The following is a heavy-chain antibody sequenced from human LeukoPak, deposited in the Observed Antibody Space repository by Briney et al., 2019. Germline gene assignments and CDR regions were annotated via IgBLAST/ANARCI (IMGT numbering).Heavy chain of an antibody. D-gene: IGHD3-10*01. Sequence: AGSLRLSCAASGFTFSTSGMNWVRKAPGKGLEWVSSISYSSTYIYYADSVKGRFTISRDNAKNSLFRQMNSLRAEDTAVYYCARDTGPGELGVRFNWGQGTLVTVSS. CDR1: GFTFSTSG. V-gene: IGHV3-21*01. J-gene: IGHJ4*02. CDR2: ISYSSTYI. CDR3: ARDTGPGELGVRFN.